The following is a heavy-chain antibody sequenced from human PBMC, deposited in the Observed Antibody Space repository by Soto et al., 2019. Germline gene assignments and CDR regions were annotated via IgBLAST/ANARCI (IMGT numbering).Heavy chain of an antibody. J-gene: IGHJ6*02. CDR2: IYPGDPDT. V-gene: IGHV5-51*01. Sequence: GESLKISCKGSGYSFTSYWIGWVRQMPGKGLEWMGIIYPGDPDTRYSPSFQGQVTISADKSISTAYLQWSSLKASDTAMYYCARADGTGDYYYYYGMDVWGQGTTVTVSS. CDR3: ARADGTGDYYYYYGMDV. D-gene: IGHD2-8*02. CDR1: GYSFTSYW.